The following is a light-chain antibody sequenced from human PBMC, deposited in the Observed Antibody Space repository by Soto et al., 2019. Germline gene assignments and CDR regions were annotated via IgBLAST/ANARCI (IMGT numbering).Light chain of an antibody. CDR2: AAS. CDR1: QSISSY. V-gene: IGKV1-39*01. J-gene: IGKJ1*01. Sequence: DIQMTPSPSSLSASVGDRVTITGRASQSISSYLNWYQQKPGKAPQLLIYAASSLQSGVPSRFSGSGSGTDFTLTISSLQPEDFATYYCQQSYSTRWTFGQGTKV. CDR3: QQSYSTRWT.